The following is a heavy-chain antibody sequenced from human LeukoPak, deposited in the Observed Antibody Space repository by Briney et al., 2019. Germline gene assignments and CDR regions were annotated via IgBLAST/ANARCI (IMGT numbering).Heavy chain of an antibody. D-gene: IGHD2-2*01. CDR3: AREEYCSSTSCPYGNAFDI. J-gene: IGHJ3*02. CDR1: GFTFSSYS. Sequence: GGSLRLSCAASGFTFSSYSMNWVRQAPGKGLEWVSSISSSSSYIYYADSVKGRFTISRDNSKNTLFLQMGSLRAEDMAVYYCAREEYCSSTSCPYGNAFDIWGQGTMVTVSS. V-gene: IGHV3-21*01. CDR2: ISSSSSYI.